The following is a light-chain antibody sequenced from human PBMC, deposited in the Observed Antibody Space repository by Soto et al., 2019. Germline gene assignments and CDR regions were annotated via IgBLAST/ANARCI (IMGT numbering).Light chain of an antibody. CDR3: ISYTGSSTSYV. V-gene: IGLV2-14*01. CDR1: RSDIGSYNY. CDR2: GVS. Sequence: QSALTQPASVSGSRGQSITISCSGTRSDIGSYNYVAWYQQFPGKTPKILIYGVSNRPSGVSSSFSGSKSGNTAFLTIPGVQAEDEADYYCISYTGSSTSYVFGSGTKVTVL. J-gene: IGLJ1*01.